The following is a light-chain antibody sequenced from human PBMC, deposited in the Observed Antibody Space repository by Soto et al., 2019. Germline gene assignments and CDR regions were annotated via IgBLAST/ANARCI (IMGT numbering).Light chain of an antibody. CDR3: SSYTSSTAYV. CDR2: EVS. Sequence: QSALPQPASVSGSPGQSITISCTGTSSDVGGYNYVSWYQLHPGKAPKLMVYEVSNRPSGASNRFSGSKSGNTASLTISGLQAEDEADYYCSSYTSSTAYVFGTGTKVTVL. V-gene: IGLV2-14*01. CDR1: SSDVGGYNY. J-gene: IGLJ1*01.